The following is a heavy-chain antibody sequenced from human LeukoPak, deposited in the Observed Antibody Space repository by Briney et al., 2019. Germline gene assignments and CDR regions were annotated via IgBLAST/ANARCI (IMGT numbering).Heavy chain of an antibody. Sequence: ASVKVSCKASGGTFSSYAIGWVRQAPGQGLEWMGGIIPIFGTANYAQKFQGRVTITADESTSTAYMELSSLRSEDTAVYYCARDMIVPRYYFDYWGQGTPVTVSS. J-gene: IGHJ4*02. CDR1: GGTFSSYA. V-gene: IGHV1-69*13. CDR3: ARDMIVPRYYFDY. D-gene: IGHD3-22*01. CDR2: IIPIFGTA.